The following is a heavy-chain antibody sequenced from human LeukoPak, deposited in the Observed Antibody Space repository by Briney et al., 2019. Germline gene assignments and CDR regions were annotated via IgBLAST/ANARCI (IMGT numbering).Heavy chain of an antibody. Sequence: SETLSLTCAVYGGSFSGYYWSWIRQPPGKGLEWIGEINHSGSTNYNPSLKSRVTISVDTSKNQFSLKLSSVTAADTAVYYCARFNVVVPATQFDYWGRGTLVTVSS. CDR3: ARFNVVVPATQFDY. CDR2: INHSGST. D-gene: IGHD2-15*01. CDR1: GGSFSGYY. J-gene: IGHJ4*02. V-gene: IGHV4-34*01.